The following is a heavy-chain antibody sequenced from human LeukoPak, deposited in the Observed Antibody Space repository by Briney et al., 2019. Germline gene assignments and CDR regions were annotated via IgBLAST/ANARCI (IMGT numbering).Heavy chain of an antibody. V-gene: IGHV4-4*09. D-gene: IGHD1-26*01. CDR3: ARGVVGATYYYYYYMDV. CDR1: GGSISSYY. CDR2: IYTSGST. J-gene: IGHJ6*03. Sequence: SETLSLTCTVSGGSISSYYWSWIRQPPGKGLEWIGYIYTSGSTNYNPSLKSRVTISVDTSKNQFSLKLSSVTAADTAVYYCARGVVGATYYYYYYMDVWGKGTTVTVSS.